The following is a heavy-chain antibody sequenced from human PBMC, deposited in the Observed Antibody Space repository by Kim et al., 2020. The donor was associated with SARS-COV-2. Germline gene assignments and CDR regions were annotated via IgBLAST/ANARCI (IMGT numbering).Heavy chain of an antibody. Sequence: SETLSLTCTVSGGSISSSSYYWGWIRQPPGKGLEWIGSIYYSGSTYYNPSLKSRVTISVDTSKNQFSLKLSSVTAADTAVYYCARHRGVFDWLLSSFELRSTDYGMDVWGQGTTVTVSS. D-gene: IGHD3-9*01. V-gene: IGHV4-39*01. CDR2: IYYSGST. J-gene: IGHJ6*02. CDR3: ARHRGVFDWLLSSFELRSTDYGMDV. CDR1: GGSISSSSYY.